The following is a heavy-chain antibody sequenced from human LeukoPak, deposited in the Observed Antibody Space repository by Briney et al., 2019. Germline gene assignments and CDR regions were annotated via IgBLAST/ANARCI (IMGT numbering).Heavy chain of an antibody. CDR2: ISSSNSYI. Sequence: GGSLRLSCAASGFTFSTYSMNWVRQAPGKGLEWVSSISSSNSYIYYADSVKGRFTISRDNAKNSLYLQMNSLRAEDTAVYYCARTQSGSYGFDYWGQGTLVTVSS. CDR3: ARTQSGSYGFDY. D-gene: IGHD1-26*01. J-gene: IGHJ4*02. V-gene: IGHV3-21*01. CDR1: GFTFSTYS.